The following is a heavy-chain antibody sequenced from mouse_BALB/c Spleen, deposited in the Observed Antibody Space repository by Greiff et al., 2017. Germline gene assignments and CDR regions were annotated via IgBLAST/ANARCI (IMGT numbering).Heavy chain of an antibody. CDR1: GFNIKDTY. CDR3: ANSPGKAREY. V-gene: IGHV14-3*02. Sequence: VQLKESGAELVKPGASVKLSCTASGFNIKDTYMHWVKQRPEQGLEWIGRIDPANGNTKYDPKFQGKATITADTSSNTAYMQLSSLTSEDTAVYYCANSPGKAREYWGQGTSVTVS. J-gene: IGHJ4*01. CDR2: IDPANGNT.